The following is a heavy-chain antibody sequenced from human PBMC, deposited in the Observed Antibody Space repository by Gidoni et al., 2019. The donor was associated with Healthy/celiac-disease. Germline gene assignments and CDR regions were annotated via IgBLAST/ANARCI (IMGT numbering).Heavy chain of an antibody. CDR1: GFTFSSYG. CDR3: ARGGLGAFDY. CDR2: IWYDGSNK. Sequence: QVQLVESGGGVVQPGRSLRLSCAASGFTFSSYGMHWVRQAPGKGLEGVAVIWYDGSNKYYADSVKGRFTISRDNSKNTLYLQMNSLRAEDTAVYYCARGGLGAFDYWGQGTLVTVSS. V-gene: IGHV3-33*01. J-gene: IGHJ4*02. D-gene: IGHD3-16*01.